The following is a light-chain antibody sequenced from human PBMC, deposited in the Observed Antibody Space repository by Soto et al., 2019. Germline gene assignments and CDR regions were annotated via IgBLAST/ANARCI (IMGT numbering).Light chain of an antibody. Sequence: QSVRTQPPSASGDPGQSVTVSCSGSSSNIGSNTVTWYQQLPGTPPILLLYSNNLRSSGVPDRFSGSRSGTSASLAISGLQSEDEADYYCATRHDSSNGYGLGSGTKVTV. CDR1: SSNIGSNT. V-gene: IGLV1-44*01. CDR3: ATRHDSSNGYG. J-gene: IGLJ1*01. CDR2: SNN.